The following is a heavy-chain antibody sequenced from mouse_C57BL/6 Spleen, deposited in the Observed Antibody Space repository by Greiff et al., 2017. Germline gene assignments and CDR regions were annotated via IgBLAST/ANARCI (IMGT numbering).Heavy chain of an antibody. D-gene: IGHD6-5*01. Sequence: VQLQQPGAELVMPGASVKLSCKASGYTFTSYWMHWVKQRPGQGLEWIGEIDPSDSYTNYNQKFKGKSTLTVDKSSSTAYMQLSSLTSEDSAVYYRALFLRDFDYWGQGTTLTVSS. V-gene: IGHV1-69*01. J-gene: IGHJ2*01. CDR3: ALFLRDFDY. CDR1: GYTFTSYW. CDR2: IDPSDSYT.